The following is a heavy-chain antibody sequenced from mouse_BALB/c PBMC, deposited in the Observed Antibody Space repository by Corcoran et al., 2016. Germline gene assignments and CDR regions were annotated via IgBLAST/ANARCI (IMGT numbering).Heavy chain of an antibody. Sequence: EVQLQQSGAELVKPGASVKLSCTASGFNIKDTYMHWVKQRPEQGLEWIGRIDPANGNTKYDPKFQGKATITADTSSNTAYLQLSNLTSEDTAGDYCANWDWYFDVWGAGTTVTVSS. V-gene: IGHV14-3*02. D-gene: IGHD4-1*01. J-gene: IGHJ1*01. CDR3: ANWDWYFDV. CDR1: GFNIKDTY. CDR2: IDPANGNT.